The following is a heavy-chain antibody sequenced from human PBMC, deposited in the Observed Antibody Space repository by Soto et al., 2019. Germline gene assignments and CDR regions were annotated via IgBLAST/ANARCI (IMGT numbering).Heavy chain of an antibody. CDR1: GGSISSYY. V-gene: IGHV4-59*01. Sequence: SETLSLTCTVSGGSISSYYWSWIRQPPGKGLEWIGYIYYSGSTNYNPSLKSRVTISVDTSKNQFSLKLSSVTAADTAVYYCARGQAYLWFGALLSKFPGMDVWGQGNTVTVSS. CDR3: ARGQAYLWFGALLSKFPGMDV. J-gene: IGHJ6*02. D-gene: IGHD3-10*01. CDR2: IYYSGST.